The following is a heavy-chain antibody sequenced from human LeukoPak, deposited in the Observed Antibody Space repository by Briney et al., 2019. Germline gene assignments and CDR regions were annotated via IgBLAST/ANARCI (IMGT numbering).Heavy chain of an antibody. CDR3: AKDLSRCSSSSCYEFDS. CDR1: GFSVSSNY. D-gene: IGHD2-2*01. V-gene: IGHV3-53*05. CDR2: IFRDGDT. J-gene: IGHJ4*02. Sequence: GGSLRLSCAASGFSVSSNYMSWVRQAPGKGLECVSVIFRDGDTYYADSVKGRFTISRDNSKNTLYLQINSLRAEDTALYYCAKDLSRCSSSSCYEFDSWGRGTLVTVSS.